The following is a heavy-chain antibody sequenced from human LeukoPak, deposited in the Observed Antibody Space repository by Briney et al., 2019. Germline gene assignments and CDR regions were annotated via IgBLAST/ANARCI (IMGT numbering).Heavy chain of an antibody. CDR2: IGTAGDT. D-gene: IGHD3-10*01. J-gene: IGHJ4*02. CDR3: ARDRVTMVRGVNYYFDY. Sequence: GGSLRLSCAASGFSFSSYDMHWVRQVPGKGLEWVSAIGTAGDTHYPGSVKGRFTISRENAKNSLYLQMNSLRAEDTAVYYCARDRVTMVRGVNYYFDYWGQGTLVTVSS. V-gene: IGHV3-13*04. CDR1: GFSFSSYD.